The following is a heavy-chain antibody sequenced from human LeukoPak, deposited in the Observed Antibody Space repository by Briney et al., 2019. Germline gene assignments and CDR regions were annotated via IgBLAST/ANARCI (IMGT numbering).Heavy chain of an antibody. V-gene: IGHV3-9*01. CDR1: GFTFNDYA. CDR2: ISWNSGIV. J-gene: IGHJ6*03. D-gene: IGHD3-10*01. CDR3: ARYSKRGLWSYYYGSGSYLYYMDV. Sequence: GGSLRLSCAASGFTFNDYAMHWVRQAPGKGLEWVSHISWNSGIVGYADSVKGRFTISRDNAKNSLYLQMNSLRAEDTALYYCARYSKRGLWSYYYGSGSYLYYMDVWGKGTTVTVSS.